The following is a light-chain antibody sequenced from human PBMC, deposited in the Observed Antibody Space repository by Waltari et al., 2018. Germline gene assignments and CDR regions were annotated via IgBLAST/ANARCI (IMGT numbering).Light chain of an antibody. V-gene: IGLV2-14*03. J-gene: IGLJ1*01. CDR1: SSDVGGYDY. Sequence: QSALTQPASVSGSPGQSITIFCAGTSSDVGGYDYVSWYQQHPGKAPELIIYDVSKRPSWVSDRFSGSKSGNTASLTISGLQADDEADYYCSSYSSSSTLYVFGTGTKVTV. CDR3: SSYSSSSTLYV. CDR2: DVS.